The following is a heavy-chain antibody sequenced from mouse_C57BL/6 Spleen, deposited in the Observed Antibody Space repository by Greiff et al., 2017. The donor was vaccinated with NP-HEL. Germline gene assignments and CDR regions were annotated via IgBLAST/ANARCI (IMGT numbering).Heavy chain of an antibody. CDR1: GYAFSSSW. V-gene: IGHV1-82*01. Sequence: VQLQESGPELVKPGASVKISCKASGYAFSSSWMNWVKQRPGKGLEWIGRIYPGDGDTNYNGKFKGKATLTADKSSSTAYMQLSSLTSEDSAVYFCTIITTAQDFDYWGQGTTLTVSS. D-gene: IGHD1-1*01. CDR3: TIITTAQDFDY. J-gene: IGHJ2*01. CDR2: IYPGDGDT.